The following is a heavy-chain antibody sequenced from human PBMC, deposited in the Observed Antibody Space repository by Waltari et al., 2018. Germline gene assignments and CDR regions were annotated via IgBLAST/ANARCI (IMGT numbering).Heavy chain of an antibody. CDR2: INPRGCRQ. Sequence: QVQLVQSGAEVKKPGASVNVSCKASGYIFTNYYVHWVRQAPGQGLEWMGIINPRGCRQRNAQKCKGRVTMTRDPSTSTVHMEMSSLRSEDTAVYYCARAGAVRGRYYFDYWGQGSLVTVSS. CDR3: ARAGAVRGRYYFDY. V-gene: IGHV1-46*01. J-gene: IGHJ4*02. D-gene: IGHD3-10*01. CDR1: GYIFTNYY.